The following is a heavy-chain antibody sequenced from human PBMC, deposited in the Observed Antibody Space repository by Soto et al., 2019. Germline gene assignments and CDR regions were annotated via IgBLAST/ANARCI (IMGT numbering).Heavy chain of an antibody. CDR2: ISAYNGNT. CDR1: GYTFTSYG. CDR3: ASVTADWYYDFWSGYAGGGLNYFDY. J-gene: IGHJ4*02. Sequence: QVQLVQSGAEVKKPGASVKVSCKASGYTFTSYGISWVRQAPGQGLEWMGWISAYNGNTNYAQKLQGRVTMTTDTSTSTAYKGLRRLRSDDPAGYYCASVTADWYYDFWSGYAGGGLNYFDYWGQGTLVTVSS. D-gene: IGHD3-3*01. V-gene: IGHV1-18*01.